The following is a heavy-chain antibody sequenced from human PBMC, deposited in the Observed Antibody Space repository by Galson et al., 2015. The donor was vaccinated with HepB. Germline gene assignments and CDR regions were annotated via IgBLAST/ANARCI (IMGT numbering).Heavy chain of an antibody. V-gene: IGHV3-30-3*01. CDR2: ISYDGSKK. CDR1: GFTFSNYA. Sequence: SLRLSCAASGFTFSNYAFHWVRQAPGTGLEWVALISYDGSKKYYADSVKGRFTISRDKSKNTLYLQMNSLRAEDTAVYYCARSNWNDGAISYMDVWGQGTTVTVSS. CDR3: ARSNWNDGAISYMDV. D-gene: IGHD1-1*01. J-gene: IGHJ6*02.